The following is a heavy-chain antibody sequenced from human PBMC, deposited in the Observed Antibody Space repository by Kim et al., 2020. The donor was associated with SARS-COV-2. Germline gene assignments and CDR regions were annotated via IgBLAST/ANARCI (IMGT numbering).Heavy chain of an antibody. CDR2: ISWNSGSI. Sequence: GGSLRLSCAASGFTFGDYAMHWVRQAPGKGLEWVSGISWNSGSIGYADSVKGRFTISRDNAKNSLYLQMNSLRAEDTALYYCAKDGGVGVAGKGYFDYWGQGTLVTVSS. V-gene: IGHV3-9*01. J-gene: IGHJ4*02. D-gene: IGHD6-19*01. CDR3: AKDGGVGVAGKGYFDY. CDR1: GFTFGDYA.